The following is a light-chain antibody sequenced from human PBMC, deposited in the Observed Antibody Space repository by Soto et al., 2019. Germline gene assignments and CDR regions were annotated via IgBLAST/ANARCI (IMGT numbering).Light chain of an antibody. CDR2: GNN. CDR1: SSNIGAGYD. V-gene: IGLV1-40*01. J-gene: IGLJ3*02. Sequence: QSVLTQPPSVSGAPGQRVTISCTGSSSNIGAGYDVHWYQQLPETAPKLLIYGNNNRPSGVPDRFSGSKSGTSASLALTGLQAEDGGDDYCQSHDSSLSGWVFGGGTQLTVL. CDR3: QSHDSSLSGWV.